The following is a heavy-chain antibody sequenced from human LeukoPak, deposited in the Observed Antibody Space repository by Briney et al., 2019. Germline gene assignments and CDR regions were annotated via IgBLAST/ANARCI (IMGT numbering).Heavy chain of an antibody. CDR1: GFTFSDYY. J-gene: IGHJ4*02. CDR2: ISSSGSTI. D-gene: IGHD3-3*01. CDR3: ARDSYYDFWSGSH. V-gene: IGHV3-11*04. Sequence: TGGSLRLSCAASGFTFSDYYMSWIRQAPGKGLEWVSYISSSGSTIYYADSVKGRFTISRDNAKNSLYLQMNSLRAEDTAVYYCARDSYYDFWSGSHWGQGTLVTVSS.